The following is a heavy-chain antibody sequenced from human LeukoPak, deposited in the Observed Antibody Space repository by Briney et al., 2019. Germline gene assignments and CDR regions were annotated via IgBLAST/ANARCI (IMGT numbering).Heavy chain of an antibody. CDR3: ARGNSGSY. D-gene: IGHD1-26*01. J-gene: IGHJ4*02. CDR2: ISSSSSTI. Sequence: GGSLRLSCAASGFTFSSYSMNWVHQAPGKGLEWVSYISSSSSTIYYADSVKGRFTISRDNAKNSLYLQMNSLRAEDTAVYYCARGNSGSYWGQGTLVTVSS. V-gene: IGHV3-48*01. CDR1: GFTFSSYS.